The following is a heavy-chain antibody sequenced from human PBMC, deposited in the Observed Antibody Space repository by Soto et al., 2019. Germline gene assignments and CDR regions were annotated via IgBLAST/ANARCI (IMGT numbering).Heavy chain of an antibody. D-gene: IGHD2-8*01. Sequence: GASVKVSCKASGYTFTSYGISWVRQAPGQGLEWMGCISAYNGNTNYAEKLQGRVTMTTDTSTSTAYMELRSLRSDDTAVYYCARGNVLMVYAHYGMDVWGQGTTVTVSS. CDR1: GYTFTSYG. J-gene: IGHJ6*02. CDR2: ISAYNGNT. CDR3: ARGNVLMVYAHYGMDV. V-gene: IGHV1-18*01.